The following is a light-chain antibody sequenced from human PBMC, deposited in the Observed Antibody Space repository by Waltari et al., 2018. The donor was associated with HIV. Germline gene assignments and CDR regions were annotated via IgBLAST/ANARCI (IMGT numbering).Light chain of an antibody. V-gene: IGKV1-5*03. CDR3: QQYNSDVYT. CDR2: KPS. J-gene: IGKJ2*01. CDR1: QNVDSW. Sequence: IQMTQSPSILSASVGDRVTITCRASQNVDSWLAWYQQRPGRAPKLLIYKPSTLEFGVPARFSGSGSGTDFTLTINSLHPDDFATYYCQQYNSDVYTFGQGTRLDLK.